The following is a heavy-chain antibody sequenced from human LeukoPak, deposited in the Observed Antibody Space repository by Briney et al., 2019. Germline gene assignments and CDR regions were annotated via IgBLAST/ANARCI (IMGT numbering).Heavy chain of an antibody. V-gene: IGHV3-74*01. CDR3: TRDLGVY. D-gene: IGHD3-16*01. J-gene: IGHJ4*02. CDR1: GFTFSSYW. CDR2: INGDGSTT. Sequence: GGSLRLSCAASGFTFSSYWMHWVRQAPQKGLVWVSRINGDGSTTGYADSVKVRFTISRDNAKNTLYLQMNSLRPEDTAVYYCTRDLGVYWGQGALVTVSS.